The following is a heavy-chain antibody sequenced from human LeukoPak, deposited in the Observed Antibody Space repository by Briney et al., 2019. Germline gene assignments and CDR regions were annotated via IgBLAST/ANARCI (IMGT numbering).Heavy chain of an antibody. CDR2: IYTSGST. J-gene: IGHJ6*02. CDR1: GGSISSYY. Sequence: SETLSLTCTVFGGSISSYYWSWMRQPAGKGLEWIGRIYTSGSTNYNPSLKSRVTMSVDTSKNQFSLKLSSVTAADTAVYYCARDIVVVLAAMRDGYYYYGMDVWGQGTTVTVSS. V-gene: IGHV4-4*07. CDR3: ARDIVVVLAAMRDGYYYYGMDV. D-gene: IGHD2-2*01.